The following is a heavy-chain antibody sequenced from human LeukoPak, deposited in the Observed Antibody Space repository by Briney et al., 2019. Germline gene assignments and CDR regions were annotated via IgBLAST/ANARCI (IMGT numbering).Heavy chain of an antibody. Sequence: GGSLRLSCAASGFKFDDYTMHWVRQAPGKGLEWVSLINWDGSYTYFADSVKGRFTISRDNAKNSLYLQMNSLRAEDTAVYYCARLKGYSSGWYPSYYFDYWGQGTLVTVSS. D-gene: IGHD6-19*01. CDR1: GFKFDDYT. J-gene: IGHJ4*02. V-gene: IGHV3-43*01. CDR3: ARLKGYSSGWYPSYYFDY. CDR2: INWDGSYT.